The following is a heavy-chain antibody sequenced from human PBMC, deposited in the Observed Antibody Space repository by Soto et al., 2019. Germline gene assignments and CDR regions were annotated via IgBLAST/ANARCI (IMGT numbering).Heavy chain of an antibody. CDR3: ARLVACSGGSCRFDP. J-gene: IGHJ5*02. D-gene: IGHD2-15*01. CDR2: INYSGTT. CDR1: GGSISSSSYY. Sequence: QLQLQESGPGLVTPSETLSLTCTVSGGSISSSSYYWAWIRQPPGKGLEWIGSINYSGTTYYIASLKSRVTRSIDPSKNQFSLRLNSVTAADTAVYYCARLVACSGGSCRFDPWGQGTLVTVSS. V-gene: IGHV4-39*01.